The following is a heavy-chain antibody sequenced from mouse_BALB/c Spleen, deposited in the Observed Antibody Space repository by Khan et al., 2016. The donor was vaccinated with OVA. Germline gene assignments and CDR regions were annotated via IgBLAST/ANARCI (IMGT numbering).Heavy chain of an antibody. Sequence: DVQLQESGPDLVKPSQSLSLTCTVTGYSITSGYSWHWIRQFPGNKLEWMGYIHYSGSTNYNPSLKSRFSITRDTSKNQFFLQLNSGTTEETATYYCARSGTTVVAYWYFDVWGAGTTVTVSS. CDR1: GYSITSGYS. CDR2: IHYSGST. J-gene: IGHJ1*01. CDR3: ARSGTTVVAYWYFDV. V-gene: IGHV3-1*02. D-gene: IGHD1-1*01.